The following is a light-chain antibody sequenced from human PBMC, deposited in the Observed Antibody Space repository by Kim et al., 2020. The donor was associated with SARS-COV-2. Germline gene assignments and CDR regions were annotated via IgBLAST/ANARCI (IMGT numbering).Light chain of an antibody. CDR2: NAS. J-gene: IGKJ3*01. V-gene: IGKV1-33*01. CDR1: QDIKKS. CDR3: QPYNSLPIT. Sequence: DIQMTQSPSSLSASVGDRVTITCQASQDIKKSLAWYQQKPGKAPKLLIYNASNLEAGVFSRFSGSGSGTHFTFTISSLQPEDIATYYCQPYNSLPITFGAGTTVDIK.